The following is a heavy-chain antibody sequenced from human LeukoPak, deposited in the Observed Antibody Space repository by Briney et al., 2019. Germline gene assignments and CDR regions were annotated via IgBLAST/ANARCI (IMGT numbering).Heavy chain of an antibody. J-gene: IGHJ3*02. CDR3: ARDEGYGSGSFDI. D-gene: IGHD3-10*01. CDR1: GFTVSSNY. Sequence: PGGSLRLSCAASGFTVSSNYMNWVRQAPGKGLEWVSLIYSGGGTYYADSVKGRFTISRDNSKNTLYLQMNSLRAEDTAVYYCARDEGYGSGSFDIWGQGTMVTVSS. CDR2: IYSGGGT. V-gene: IGHV3-53*01.